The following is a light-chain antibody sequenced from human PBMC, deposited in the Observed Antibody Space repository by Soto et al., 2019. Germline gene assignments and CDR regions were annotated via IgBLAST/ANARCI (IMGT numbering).Light chain of an antibody. J-gene: IGKJ1*01. CDR3: QHYGSSPRT. V-gene: IGKV3-20*01. Sequence: VWRQPPGQLYLSPGERATLSCRASQILSSSQLAWYQQNPGQAPRLLLHDAPSRATGISDRFTGSGSGSDFALTITTLEPEDVEVDYCQHYGSSPRTFGLGTMV. CDR2: DAP. CDR1: QILSSSQ.